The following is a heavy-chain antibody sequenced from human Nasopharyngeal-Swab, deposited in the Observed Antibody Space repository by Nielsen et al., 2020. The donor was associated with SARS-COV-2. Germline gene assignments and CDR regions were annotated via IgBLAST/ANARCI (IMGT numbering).Heavy chain of an antibody. CDR3: AKIALSRDDAFDI. CDR1: GFTFDDYA. Sequence: SCAASGFTFDDYAMHWVRPAPGKGLEWVSGISWNSGSIGYADSVKGRFTISRDNAKNSLYLQMNSLRAEDTALYYCAKIALSRDDAFDIWGQGTMVTVSS. J-gene: IGHJ3*02. CDR2: ISWNSGSI. V-gene: IGHV3-9*01. D-gene: IGHD6-13*01.